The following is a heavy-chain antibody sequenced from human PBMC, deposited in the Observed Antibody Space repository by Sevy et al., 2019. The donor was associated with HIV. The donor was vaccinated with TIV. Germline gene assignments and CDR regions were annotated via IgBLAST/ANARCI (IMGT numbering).Heavy chain of an antibody. CDR1: GFTFGTYD. V-gene: IGHV3-30*18. D-gene: IGHD3-16*01. CDR3: AKNRPPGGSLFSRHGMDV. CDR2: ISSDGSYR. Sequence: GGSLRLSCAASGFTFGTYDMHWVRQAPGKGLEWVAIISSDGSYRYYADSVRGRFSMSRDNSKNTMYLQISDLLIEDTAVYYCAKNRPPGGSLFSRHGMDVWGRGTTVTVSS. J-gene: IGHJ6*02.